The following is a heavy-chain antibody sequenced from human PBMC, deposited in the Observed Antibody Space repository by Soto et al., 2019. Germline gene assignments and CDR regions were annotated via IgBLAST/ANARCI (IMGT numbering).Heavy chain of an antibody. V-gene: IGHV4-39*01. Sequence: PSETLSLTCVVSGGSVTNTTYFWCWIRQPPGKGPEWIVSIYYSGTTYSNPSLKSRLTMSIDTSKNQFSLKLSSVTAADTAVYYCTKHTYAGYSYGLYWFDPWGQGALVTVSS. CDR2: IYYSGTT. J-gene: IGHJ5*02. D-gene: IGHD5-18*01. CDR1: GGSVTNTTYF. CDR3: TKHTYAGYSYGLYWFDP.